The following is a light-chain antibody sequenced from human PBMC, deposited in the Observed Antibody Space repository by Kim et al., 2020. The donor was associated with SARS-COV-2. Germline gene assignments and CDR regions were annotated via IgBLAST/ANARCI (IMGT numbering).Light chain of an antibody. CDR2: GAS. CDR3: QQYSNWPYT. CDR1: QSVSSS. V-gene: IGKV3-15*01. Sequence: EIVMTQSPATLSVSPGERATLSCRASQSVSSSLAWYQQKPGQAPRLLIYGASARATGIPARFSGSGSGTEFTLTISSLQSEDFAVYYCQQYSNWPYTFGQGTKREI. J-gene: IGKJ2*01.